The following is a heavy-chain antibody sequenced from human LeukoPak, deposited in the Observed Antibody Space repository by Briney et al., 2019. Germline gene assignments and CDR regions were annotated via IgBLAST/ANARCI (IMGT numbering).Heavy chain of an antibody. CDR3: ARVGNGRSWDY. CDR2: ISLGNSTM. D-gene: IGHD2-15*01. J-gene: IGHJ4*02. CDR1: GFTFSGYA. V-gene: IGHV3-48*02. Sequence: GGSLRLSCAASGFTFSGYAMNWVRQAPGKGLEWISYISLGNSTMFYADSVKGRFTISRDNAKNSLYLQMNSLRDDDTAVYYCARVGNGRSWDYWGQGTLVSVSS.